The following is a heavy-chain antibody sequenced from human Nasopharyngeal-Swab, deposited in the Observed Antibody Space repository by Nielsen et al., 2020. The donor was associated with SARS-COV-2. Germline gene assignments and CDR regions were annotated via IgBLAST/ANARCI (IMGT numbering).Heavy chain of an antibody. CDR1: GFPFSSYG. CDR3: ARDSAVTRNDAFDI. D-gene: IGHD4-17*01. Sequence: GESLKISCAASGFPFSSYGMHWVRQAPGQGLEWVSSISSSSSYIYYADSVKGRFTISRDNAKNSLYLQMNSLRAEDTAVYYCARDSAVTRNDAFDIWGQGTMVTVSS. J-gene: IGHJ3*02. V-gene: IGHV3-21*01. CDR2: ISSSSSYI.